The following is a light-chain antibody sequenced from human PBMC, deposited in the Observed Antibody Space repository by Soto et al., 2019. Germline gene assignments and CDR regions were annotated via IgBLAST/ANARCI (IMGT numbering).Light chain of an antibody. V-gene: IGKV3-20*01. J-gene: IGKJ2*01. CDR3: QQYNSSPEYT. CDR1: QSVSSRY. CDR2: GAS. Sequence: EIVLTQSPGTLSLSPGERATLSCRVSQSVSSRYLAWYQQKPGQAPRLLIYGASNSATGIPDRFSGSGSGTDFTLTISRLEPEGFAVYFYQQYNSSPEYTCGQGTKLDIK.